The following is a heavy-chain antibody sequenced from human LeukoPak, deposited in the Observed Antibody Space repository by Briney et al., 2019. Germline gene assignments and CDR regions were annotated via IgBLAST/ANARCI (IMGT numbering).Heavy chain of an antibody. CDR2: IYTSGNT. V-gene: IGHV4-4*09. Sequence: PSETLSLTCSVSGGSMRSYYCSWIRQPPGKELEWIGYIYTSGNTNYNPSLKSRVTISVDTCKSQFSLKLSSVTAADTAVYYCARGSGPYYFDYWGQGTLVTVSS. D-gene: IGHD6-19*01. J-gene: IGHJ4*02. CDR1: GGSMRSYY. CDR3: ARGSGPYYFDY.